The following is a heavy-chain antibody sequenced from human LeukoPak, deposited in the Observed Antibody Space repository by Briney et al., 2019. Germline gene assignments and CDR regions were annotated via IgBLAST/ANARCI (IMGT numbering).Heavy chain of an antibody. Sequence: PGGSLRLSCAASGFTFSSYSMNWVRQAPGKGLEWVSSISSSSSYIYYADSVKGRFTISRDNAKNSLYLQMNSLRAEDTAVYYCARGVVVLPAAPFYWYFDLWGRGTLVTVSS. CDR2: ISSSSSYI. CDR1: GFTFSSYS. CDR3: ARGVVVLPAAPFYWYFDL. V-gene: IGHV3-21*01. J-gene: IGHJ2*01. D-gene: IGHD2-2*01.